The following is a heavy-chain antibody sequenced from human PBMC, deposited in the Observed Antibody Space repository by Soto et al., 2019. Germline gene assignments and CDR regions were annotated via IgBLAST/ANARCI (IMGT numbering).Heavy chain of an antibody. CDR2: INPNSGGT. V-gene: IGHV1-2*02. J-gene: IGHJ6*02. CDR3: ARDPLKWELLGYYYYGMDV. D-gene: IGHD1-26*01. Sequence: GASVKVSCKASGYTFTGYYMHWVRQAPGQGLEWMGWINPNSGGTNYAQKLQGRVTMTTDTSTSTAYMELRSLRSDDTAVYYCARDPLKWELLGYYYYGMDVWGQGTTVTV. CDR1: GYTFTGYY.